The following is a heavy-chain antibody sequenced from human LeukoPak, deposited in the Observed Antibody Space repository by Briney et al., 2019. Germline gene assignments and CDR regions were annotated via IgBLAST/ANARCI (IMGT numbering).Heavy chain of an antibody. D-gene: IGHD3-22*01. CDR3: ARRYHSDIFRSERTPLYYFDY. Sequence: PGGSLRLSCTVSGFTVSSNSMSWVRQAPGKGLEWVSSISSRSSYIYYADSVKGRFAISRDNAKNSLYLQMNSLRAEDTAVYYCARRYHSDIFRSERTPLYYFDYWGQGTLVTVSS. V-gene: IGHV3-21*01. CDR2: ISSRSSYI. CDR1: GFTVSSNS. J-gene: IGHJ4*02.